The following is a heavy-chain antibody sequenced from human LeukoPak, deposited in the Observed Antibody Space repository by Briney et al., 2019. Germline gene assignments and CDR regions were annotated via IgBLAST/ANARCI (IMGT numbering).Heavy chain of an antibody. CDR3: ARAGAGSYYYYGMDV. CDR1: GGSISSYY. D-gene: IGHD1-1*01. CDR2: IYYSGST. J-gene: IGHJ6*02. V-gene: IGHV4-59*01. Sequence: ASETLSLTCTVSGGSISSYYWSWIRQPPGKGLEWIGYIYYSGSTNYNPSLKSRVTISVDTSKNQFSLKLSSVTAADAAVYYCARAGAGSYYYYGMDVWGQGTTVTVSS.